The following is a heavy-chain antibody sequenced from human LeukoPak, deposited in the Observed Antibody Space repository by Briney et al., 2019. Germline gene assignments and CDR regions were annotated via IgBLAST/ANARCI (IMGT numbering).Heavy chain of an antibody. D-gene: IGHD1-26*01. V-gene: IGHV3-30*18. CDR2: ISYDGNDK. CDR1: GFTFNSYG. Sequence: GGSLRPSCAASGFTFNSYGMHWVRQAPGKGLEWVAVISYDGNDKFYRDSVKGRFTITRDNAQNSLTLHMNTLRADDTAVYYCAKDGGTHFDHWGQGTLVTVSS. CDR3: AKDGGTHFDH. J-gene: IGHJ4*02.